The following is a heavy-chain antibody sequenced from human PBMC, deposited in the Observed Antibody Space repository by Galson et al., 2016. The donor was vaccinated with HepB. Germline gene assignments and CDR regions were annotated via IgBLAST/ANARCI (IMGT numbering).Heavy chain of an antibody. CDR1: RFTFTSYA. D-gene: IGHD4-17*01. V-gene: IGHV3-23*01. Sequence: SLRLSCAASRFTFTSYAMIWVRQAPGKGLEWVSGISAGGDNTYYADSVKGRFTISRDNSDNMLFLQMNNLRGEDTAVYYCTKARASTVTHAINYWGKGTLVTVSS. CDR2: ISAGGDNT. CDR3: TKARASTVTHAINY. J-gene: IGHJ4*02.